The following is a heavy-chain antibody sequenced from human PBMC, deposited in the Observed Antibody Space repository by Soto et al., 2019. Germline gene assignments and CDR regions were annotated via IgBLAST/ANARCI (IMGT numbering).Heavy chain of an antibody. D-gene: IGHD3-3*01. Sequence: SETLSLTCTVSGGSIGSGGYYWSWIRQHPGKGLEWIGYIYYSGSTYYNPSLKSRVTISVDTSMNQFSLKLSSVTAADTAVYYCARGRPRFLEWLLNYSDYWGKGTLVTVSA. CDR3: ARGRPRFLEWLLNYSDY. CDR2: IYYSGST. CDR1: GGSIGSGGYY. V-gene: IGHV4-31*03. J-gene: IGHJ4*02.